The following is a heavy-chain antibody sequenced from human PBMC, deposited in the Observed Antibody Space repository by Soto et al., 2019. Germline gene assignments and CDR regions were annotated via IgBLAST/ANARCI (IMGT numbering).Heavy chain of an antibody. Sequence: SETLSLTCTVSGGSISGHYWIWIRQPPGEGMEWIGYIFYSGSTTYNNKPSLKSRVSISVDTSKNQFYLRLSSVTAADTAVYYCARVGSSGWSPDYWGQGTLVTV. J-gene: IGHJ4*02. CDR3: ARVGSSGWSPDY. CDR2: IFYSGST. V-gene: IGHV4-59*11. D-gene: IGHD6-19*01. CDR1: GGSISGHY.